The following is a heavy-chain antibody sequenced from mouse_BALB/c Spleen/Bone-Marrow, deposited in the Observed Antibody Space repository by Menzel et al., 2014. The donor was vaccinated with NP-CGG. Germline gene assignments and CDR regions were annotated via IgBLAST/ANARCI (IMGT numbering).Heavy chain of an antibody. D-gene: IGHD4-1*01. J-gene: IGHJ4*01. CDR3: ARDWDYYAMDY. CDR1: GYAFTSYN. Sequence: EVKLVESRPELVKPGASVKVSCKASGYAFTSYNMYWVKQSHGKSLEWIGYIDPYNGGTSQNQKFKGKATLTVDKSSSTAYMHLSSLSSEDSADYYCARDWDYYAMDYWGQGTSVTVSS. V-gene: IGHV1S135*01. CDR2: IDPYNGGT.